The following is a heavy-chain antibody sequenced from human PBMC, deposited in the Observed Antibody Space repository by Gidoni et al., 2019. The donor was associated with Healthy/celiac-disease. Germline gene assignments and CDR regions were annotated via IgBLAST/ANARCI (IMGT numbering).Heavy chain of an antibody. D-gene: IGHD4-17*01. CDR2: IYYSGST. CDR1: GGSISSGGYY. CDR3: ARTSTVTKPYYFDY. V-gene: IGHV4-31*03. Sequence: QVQLQESGPGLVKPSQTLSLPCTFSGGSISSGGYYWSWIRQHPGKGLEWVGYIYYSGSTYYNPSLKSRVTISVDTSKNQFSLKLSSVTAADTAVYYCARTSTVTKPYYFDYWGQGTLVTVSS. J-gene: IGHJ4*02.